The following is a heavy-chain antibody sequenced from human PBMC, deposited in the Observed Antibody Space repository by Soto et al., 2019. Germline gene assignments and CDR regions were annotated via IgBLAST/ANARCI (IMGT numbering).Heavy chain of an antibody. Sequence: EVQLLESGGGLVQPGGSLRLSCAASGFTFSTYAMSWVRQAPGKGLEWVSVISGGGGSTYYADSVKGRFTISRDNSKNTLYLDMNSLRAEDTAIYYCAKDGYTSSWYRDYFHYWGQGPLVTVSS. CDR3: AKDGYTSSWYRDYFHY. V-gene: IGHV3-23*01. D-gene: IGHD6-13*01. CDR1: GFTFSTYA. CDR2: ISGGGGST. J-gene: IGHJ4*02.